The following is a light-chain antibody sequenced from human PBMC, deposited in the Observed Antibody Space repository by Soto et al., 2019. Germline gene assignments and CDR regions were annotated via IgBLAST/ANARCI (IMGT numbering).Light chain of an antibody. J-gene: IGKJ4*01. CDR3: QQYDSSPLT. Sequence: EIVLTQSPGTLSLSPGERATLSCSARKVVTSSDLAWYQQKPGQAPRLLIYGASIRATGIPDRFSGSGSGTDFTLTISRLEPEDFAVYYCQQYDSSPLTFGGGTKVEIK. CDR1: KVVTSSD. CDR2: GAS. V-gene: IGKV3-20*01.